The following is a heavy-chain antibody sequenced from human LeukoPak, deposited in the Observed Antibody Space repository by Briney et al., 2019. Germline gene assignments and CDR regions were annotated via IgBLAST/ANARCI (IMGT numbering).Heavy chain of an antibody. J-gene: IGHJ4*02. D-gene: IGHD3-10*01. CDR2: ISGSGGST. CDR3: AKDSVLLWFGELLPTLDY. CDR1: GFTFSSYA. V-gene: IGHV3-23*01. Sequence: GASLRLSCAASGFTFSSYAMSWVPHPPPHPPPCVSAISGSGGSTYYADSVKGRFTISRDNSKNTLYLQMNSLRAEDTAVYYCAKDSVLLWFGELLPTLDYWGQGTLVTVSS.